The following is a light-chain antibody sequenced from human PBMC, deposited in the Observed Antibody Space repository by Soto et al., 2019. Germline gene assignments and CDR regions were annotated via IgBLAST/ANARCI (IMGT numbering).Light chain of an antibody. V-gene: IGLV1-51*01. Sequence: QSLLTQPPSVSAAPGQKVTISCSGTSSNIGNNYVSWYQQLPGTAPKLLIYDNNKRPSGIPDRFSGSKSGTSATLGITGLQTGDEADYYCGTWDSSLSVHVFGTGTKLTVL. CDR1: SSNIGNNY. CDR3: GTWDSSLSVHV. J-gene: IGLJ1*01. CDR2: DNN.